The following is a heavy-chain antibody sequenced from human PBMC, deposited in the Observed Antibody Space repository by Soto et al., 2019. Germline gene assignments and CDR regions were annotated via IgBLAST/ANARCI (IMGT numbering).Heavy chain of an antibody. CDR1: GDSISSSSHY. J-gene: IGHJ4*02. CDR3: ARQIASSWDSLDY. V-gene: IGHV4-39*01. Sequence: SETLSLTCTVSGDSISSSSHYWGWIRQPPGKGLEWIGSIYYSGTTHYNPSLKSRVIITGDSPKNQFSLKVNSVTAADTAVYYCARQIASSWDSLDYWGQGALVTVSS. D-gene: IGHD6-13*01. CDR2: IYYSGTT.